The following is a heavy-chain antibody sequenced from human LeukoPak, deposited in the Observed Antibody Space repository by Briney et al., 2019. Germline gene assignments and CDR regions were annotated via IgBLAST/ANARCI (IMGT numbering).Heavy chain of an antibody. CDR1: GVSISSYH. V-gene: IGHV4-59*01. CDR2: IYNSGST. J-gene: IGHJ4*02. Sequence: SETLSLTCTVSGVSISSYHWSWIRQPPVKGLEWIGYIYNSGSTNYNPSLKSRVTISVDTSKNQVSLKLSSVTAADTAVYYCAKGPEQDPSNYDFWGLGTLVTVSS. CDR3: AKGPEQDPSNYDF. D-gene: IGHD1-14*01.